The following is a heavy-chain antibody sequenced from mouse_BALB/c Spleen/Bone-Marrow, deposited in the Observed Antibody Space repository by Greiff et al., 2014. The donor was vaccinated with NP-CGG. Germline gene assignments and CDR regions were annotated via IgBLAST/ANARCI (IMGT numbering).Heavy chain of an antibody. D-gene: IGHD1-3*01. Sequence: DVKLVESGPGLVKPSQSLSLTCTVTGYSITSDYAWNWIRQFPGNKLEWMGYITYSGNTTYNPSLKSRISFTRDTSKNQFFLQLISVTIEDTATYYCARSGNFFDYWGQGTTLTVSS. CDR2: ITYSGNT. V-gene: IGHV3-2*02. J-gene: IGHJ2*01. CDR1: GYSITSDYA. CDR3: ARSGNFFDY.